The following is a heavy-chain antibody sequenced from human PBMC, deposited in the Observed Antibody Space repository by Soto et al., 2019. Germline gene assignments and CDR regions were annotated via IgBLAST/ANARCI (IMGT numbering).Heavy chain of an antibody. J-gene: IGHJ4*02. CDR2: IRSKANSYAT. D-gene: IGHD4-4*01. V-gene: IGHV3-73*01. CDR1: GFTFSGSA. Sequence: GGSLRLSCAASGFTFSGSAMHWVRQASGKGLEWVGRIRSKANSYATAYAASVKGRFTISRDDSKNTAYLQMNSLRAEDTAVYYCARTTVTTTYLYFDYWGQGTLVTVSS. CDR3: ARTTVTTTYLYFDY.